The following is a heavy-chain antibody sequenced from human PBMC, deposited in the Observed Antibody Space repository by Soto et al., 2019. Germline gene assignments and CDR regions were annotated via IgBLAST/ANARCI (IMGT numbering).Heavy chain of an antibody. CDR1: GGSIRSYY. J-gene: IGHJ6*02. Sequence: SETLSLTCTVSGGSIRSYYWSWIRQPAGKALEWVGRIYTSGTTNYNPSLKSRVTILLDTSKNQFSLKLRSVTAADTAVYYCAREGASGFGMDVWGQGTTVTVSS. V-gene: IGHV4-4*07. CDR2: IYTSGTT. CDR3: AREGASGFGMDV. D-gene: IGHD1-26*01.